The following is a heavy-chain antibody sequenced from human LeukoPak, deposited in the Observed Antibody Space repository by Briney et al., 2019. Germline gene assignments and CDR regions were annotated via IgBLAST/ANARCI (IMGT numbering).Heavy chain of an antibody. Sequence: PGGSLRLSCAASGFTFSDYYMSWIRQAPGKGLEWVSYISSSGSTIYYADSVKGRFTISRDNAKNSLYLQMNSLRAEDTAVYYCARAQQICSSTSCPIGAFDYWGQGTLVTVPS. D-gene: IGHD2-2*01. J-gene: IGHJ4*02. CDR1: GFTFSDYY. V-gene: IGHV3-11*01. CDR2: ISSSGSTI. CDR3: ARAQQICSSTSCPIGAFDY.